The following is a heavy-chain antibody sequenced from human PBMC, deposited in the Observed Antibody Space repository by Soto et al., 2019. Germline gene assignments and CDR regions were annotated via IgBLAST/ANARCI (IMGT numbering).Heavy chain of an antibody. CDR2: IYYSGST. CDR3: ARDAKWGVVPAATV. Sequence: QVQLQESGPGLVKPSETLSLTCTVSGGSISSYYWSWIRQPPGKGLEWIWYIYYSGSTNDNPSLKSRVTISVDTSKNQFSLKLSSVTAADTAVYYCARDAKWGVVPAATVWGQGTLVNVSS. J-gene: IGHJ4*02. V-gene: IGHV4-59*01. D-gene: IGHD2-2*01. CDR1: GGSISSYY.